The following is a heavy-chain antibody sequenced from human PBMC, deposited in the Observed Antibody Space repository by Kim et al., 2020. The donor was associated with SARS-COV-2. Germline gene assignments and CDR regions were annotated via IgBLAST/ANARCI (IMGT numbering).Heavy chain of an antibody. V-gene: IGHV4-39*01. D-gene: IGHD2-2*01. Sequence: NPSLKRRVTITVDTSKNRFSLKLSSVTAADTALYYCASLSSSTSSLPDPWGQGTLVTVSS. CDR3: ASLSSSTSSLPDP. J-gene: IGHJ5*02.